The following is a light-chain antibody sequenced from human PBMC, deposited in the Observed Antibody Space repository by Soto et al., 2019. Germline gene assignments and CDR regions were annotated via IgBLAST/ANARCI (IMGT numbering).Light chain of an antibody. CDR3: QDYGSSRT. CDR2: GAS. J-gene: IGKJ1*01. Sequence: EVVLTQSPATLSFSPGERATLSCGASQSVSNTYLAWYQQKPGQAPRLLIYGASRRATGIPDRFSGSGSGTDFTLTITRLEPDDFTVYYCQDYGSSRTFGQGTKVEIK. CDR1: QSVSNTY. V-gene: IGKV3-20*01.